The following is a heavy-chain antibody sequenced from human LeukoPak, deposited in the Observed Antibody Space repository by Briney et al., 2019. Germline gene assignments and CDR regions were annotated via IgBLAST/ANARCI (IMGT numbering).Heavy chain of an antibody. J-gene: IGHJ4*02. D-gene: IGHD1-26*01. CDR1: GFTFSDHF. CDR2: IRKNVDSYST. Sequence: PGGSLRLSCAASGFTFSDHFMDWVRQAPGKGLEWVGRIRKNVDSYSTEYAASVKGRFTISRDDSKNSLYLQMNSLETEDTAVYYRVRLSGNYLDYWGQGTLVTVSS. V-gene: IGHV3-72*01. CDR3: VRLSGNYLDY.